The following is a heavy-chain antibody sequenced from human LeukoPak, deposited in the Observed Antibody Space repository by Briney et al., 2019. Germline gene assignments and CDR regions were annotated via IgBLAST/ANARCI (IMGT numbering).Heavy chain of an antibody. J-gene: IGHJ4*02. CDR3: AKGSYYYDSSGYDY. CDR2: IRYDGSNT. CDR1: GFIFSSYG. D-gene: IGHD3-22*01. V-gene: IGHV3-30*02. Sequence: GGSLRLSCAASGFIFSSYGMHWVRQAPGKGLEWVAFIRYDGSNTYYADSVKGRFTISRDNSKNTLYLQMNSLRAEDTAVYYCAKGSYYYDSSGYDYWGQGTLVTVSS.